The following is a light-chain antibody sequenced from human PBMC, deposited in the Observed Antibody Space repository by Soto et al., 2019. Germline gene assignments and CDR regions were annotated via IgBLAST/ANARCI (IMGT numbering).Light chain of an antibody. J-gene: IGKJ4*01. V-gene: IGKV3-20*01. CDR1: QSVRSK. Sequence: EFVLTQSPGTLSLSPGERATLSCRASQSVRSKVAWYQQKPGQAPRLLIYAAYSRATGIQDRFSASGSGTDFTLTIRRLEPEDFAVYYCKQYGNSPLTFGGGTKVDIK. CDR2: AAY. CDR3: KQYGNSPLT.